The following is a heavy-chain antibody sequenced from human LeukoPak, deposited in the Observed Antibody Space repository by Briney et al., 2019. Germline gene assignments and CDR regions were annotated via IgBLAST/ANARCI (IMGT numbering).Heavy chain of an antibody. Sequence: GGSLRLSCAASGFTFNSYDMHWIRQAPGNGLEWVALIWYDGSSKSYPDSVKGRFSISRDNSKNTLYLQMNSLRAEDTAVYYCARYVGGGNSGGFDYWGQGTLVIVSS. D-gene: IGHD4-23*01. J-gene: IGHJ4*02. CDR2: IWYDGSSK. CDR3: ARYVGGGNSGGFDY. CDR1: GFTFNSYD. V-gene: IGHV3-33*01.